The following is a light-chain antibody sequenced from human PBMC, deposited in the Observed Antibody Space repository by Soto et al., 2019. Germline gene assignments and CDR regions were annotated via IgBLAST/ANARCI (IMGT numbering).Light chain of an antibody. Sequence: QSALAQPPSASGTPGQRVTISCSGSNSNIGSNYVHWYQHLPGTAPKLLIYRNNQRPSGVPDRFFGSKSGTSASLAISGLRSEDEADYYCKSYAGSNTYVFGSGTKVTVL. CDR1: NSNIGSNY. CDR3: KSYAGSNTYV. V-gene: IGLV1-47*01. J-gene: IGLJ1*01. CDR2: RNN.